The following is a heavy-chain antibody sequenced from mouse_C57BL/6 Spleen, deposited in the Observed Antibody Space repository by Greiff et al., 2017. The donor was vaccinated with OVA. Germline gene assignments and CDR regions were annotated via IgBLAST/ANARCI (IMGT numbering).Heavy chain of an antibody. CDR2: IDPETGGT. J-gene: IGHJ4*01. V-gene: IGHV1-15*01. CDR1: GYTFTDYE. CDR3: TRGGNGGYYYAMDY. D-gene: IGHD2-1*01. Sequence: QVHVKQSGAELVRPGASVTLSCKASGYTFTDYEMHWVKQTPVHGLEWIGAIDPETGGTAYNQKFKGKAILTADKSSSTAYMELRSLTSEDSAVYYCTRGGNGGYYYAMDYWGQGTSVTVSS.